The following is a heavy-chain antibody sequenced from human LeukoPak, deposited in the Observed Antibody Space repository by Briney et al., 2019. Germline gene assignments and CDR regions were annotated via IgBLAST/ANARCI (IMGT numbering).Heavy chain of an antibody. V-gene: IGHV3-48*04. CDR3: TSHTGTGDAFRPFHI. D-gene: IGHD2-21*02. J-gene: IGHJ3*02. Sequence: GGSLRLPCAASGFTFSSYAMSWVRQAPGKGLEWVSFINSRSSTIYYADSVKGRFTISRDNAKNSLYLQMNSLRAEDTAVYYCTSHTGTGDAFRPFHIWGQGTMVTVSS. CDR1: GFTFSSYA. CDR2: INSRSSTI.